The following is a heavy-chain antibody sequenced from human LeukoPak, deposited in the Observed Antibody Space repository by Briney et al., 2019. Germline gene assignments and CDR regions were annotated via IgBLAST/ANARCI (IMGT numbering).Heavy chain of an antibody. CDR3: AKEGLAYCSSTSCLLFDY. V-gene: IGHV3-30*18. Sequence: GRSLRLSCAASGFTFSSYGMHWVRQAPGKGLEWVAVISYDGSNKYYADSVKGRFTISRDNSKNTLYLQMNSLRAEDTAVYYCAKEGLAYCSSTSCLLFDYWGQGTLVTVSS. D-gene: IGHD2-2*01. J-gene: IGHJ4*02. CDR2: ISYDGSNK. CDR1: GFTFSSYG.